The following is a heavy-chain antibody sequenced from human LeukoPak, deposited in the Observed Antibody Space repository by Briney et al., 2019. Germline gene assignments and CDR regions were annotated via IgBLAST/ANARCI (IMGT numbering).Heavy chain of an antibody. J-gene: IGHJ3*02. Sequence: SETLSLTCAVYGGSFSGYYWSWIRQPPGKGLEWIGEINHSGSTNYNPSLKSRVTISVDTSRNQFSLKLSSVTAADTAVYYCARAPLMLASDAFDIWGQGTMVTVSP. V-gene: IGHV4-34*01. CDR3: ARAPLMLASDAFDI. CDR2: INHSGST. D-gene: IGHD2-8*01. CDR1: GGSFSGYY.